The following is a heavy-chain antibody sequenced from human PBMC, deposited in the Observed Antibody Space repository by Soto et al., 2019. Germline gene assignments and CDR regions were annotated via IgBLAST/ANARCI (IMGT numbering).Heavy chain of an antibody. V-gene: IGHV2-5*01. D-gene: IGHD3-22*01. Sequence: QITLKESGPTLVKPTQTLTLTCTFSGFSLSTSGVGVGWIRQPPGKALEWLALIYWNDDKRYSPSLKSRLTITKDTSKNQVVLTMTNMDPVDTATYYCAHRGYYYDSSGTWWFDPWGQGTLVTVSS. CDR3: AHRGYYYDSSGTWWFDP. CDR1: GFSLSTSGVG. J-gene: IGHJ5*02. CDR2: IYWNDDK.